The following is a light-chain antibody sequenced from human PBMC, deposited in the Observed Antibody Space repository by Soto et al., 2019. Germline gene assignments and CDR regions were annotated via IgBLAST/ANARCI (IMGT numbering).Light chain of an antibody. J-gene: IGLJ2*01. CDR2: DVY. Sequence: QSALTQPASVSGSPGQAITISCTGTSRDIGAYNYVSWFQQYPGKAPKPMIYDVYNRPSGVSDRFSGSKSGNTASLTISGLQPEDEAVYYCTPYTTSNTLTIGGGTQLTVL. CDR3: TPYTTSNTLT. V-gene: IGLV2-14*03. CDR1: SRDIGAYNY.